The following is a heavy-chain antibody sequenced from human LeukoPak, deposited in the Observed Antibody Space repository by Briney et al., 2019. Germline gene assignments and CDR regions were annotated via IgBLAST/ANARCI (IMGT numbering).Heavy chain of an antibody. V-gene: IGHV4-4*07. CDR2: IYTSGST. Sequence: QASETLSLTCTVSGGSISGYYWSWVRQPAGKGLEWIGRIYTSGSTNYNPSLKGRVTMSVDTSKTQFSLKLSSVTAADTAVYYCAGIDGSDYYYGMDVWGQGTTVTVSS. D-gene: IGHD3-9*01. CDR3: AGIDGSDYYYGMDV. CDR1: GGSISGYY. J-gene: IGHJ6*02.